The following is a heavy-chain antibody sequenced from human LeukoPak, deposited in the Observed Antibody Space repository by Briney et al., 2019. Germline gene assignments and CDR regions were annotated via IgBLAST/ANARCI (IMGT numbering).Heavy chain of an antibody. J-gene: IGHJ5*02. CDR2: IYYSGST. V-gene: IGHV4-39*01. CDR3: ARHDYVLWWFDP. Sequence: PSETLSLTCTVSGGSISSYYWGWIRQPPGKGLEWIGSIYYSGSTYYNPSLKSRVTISVDTSKNQFSLKLSSVTAADTAVYYCARHDYVLWWFDPWGQGTLVTVSS. D-gene: IGHD4-17*01. CDR1: GGSISSYY.